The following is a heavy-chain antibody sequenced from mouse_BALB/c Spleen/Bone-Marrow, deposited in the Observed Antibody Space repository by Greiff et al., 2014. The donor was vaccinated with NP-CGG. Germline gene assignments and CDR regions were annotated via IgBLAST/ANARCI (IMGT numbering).Heavy chain of an antibody. D-gene: IGHD1-1*02. CDR1: GFSLTSYG. CDR3: ARDGVYGSHYYAMDY. V-gene: IGHV2-9*02. Sequence: QVQLKESGPGLGAPSRSLSITCTVSGFSLTSYGVHWVRQPPGKGLEWLGVIWAGGSTNYNSALMSRLSISKDNSKSQVFLKMNSLQTDDTAMYYCARDGVYGSHYYAMDYWGQGTSVTVSS. CDR2: IWAGGST. J-gene: IGHJ4*01.